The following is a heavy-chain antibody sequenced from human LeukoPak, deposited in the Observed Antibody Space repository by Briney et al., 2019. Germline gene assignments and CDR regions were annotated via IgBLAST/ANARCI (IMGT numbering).Heavy chain of an antibody. CDR1: GYTFTSYG. CDR2: ISAYNGDT. D-gene: IGHD1-26*01. CDR3: ARDLKRTVGATTASDY. J-gene: IGHJ4*02. Sequence: ASVKVSCXASGYTFTSYGISWVRQAPGQGLEWMGWISAYNGDTNYAQKFQGRVTMTTDTSTSTGYMELRSLTSDDTAVYYCARDLKRTVGATTASDYWGQGTLVTVSS. V-gene: IGHV1-18*01.